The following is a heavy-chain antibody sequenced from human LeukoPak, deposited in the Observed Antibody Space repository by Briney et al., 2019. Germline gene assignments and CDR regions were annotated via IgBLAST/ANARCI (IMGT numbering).Heavy chain of an antibody. CDR3: AREKYSSGLFFGY. CDR1: GFTFSSYW. CDR2: IKQDGSEK. Sequence: GGSLRLSCAASGFTFSSYWMSWVRQAPGKGLEWVANIKQDGSEKYYVDSVKGRFTTSRDNAKNSLYLQMNSLRAEDTAVYYCAREKYSSGLFFGYWGQGTLVTVSS. J-gene: IGHJ4*02. D-gene: IGHD6-19*01. V-gene: IGHV3-7*04.